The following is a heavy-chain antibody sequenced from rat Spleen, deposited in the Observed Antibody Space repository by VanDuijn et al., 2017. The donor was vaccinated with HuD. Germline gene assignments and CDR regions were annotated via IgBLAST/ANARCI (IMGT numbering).Heavy chain of an antibody. J-gene: IGHJ3*01. CDR2: INSAGIT. CDR3: ARGPYSSAYFAF. D-gene: IGHD1-2*01. CDR1: GYSITSSYR. Sequence: EVQLQESGPGLVKPSQSLSLTCSVTGYSITSSYRWNWIRRFPGNKLEWMGYINSAGITNYNPSLKSRISITRDTSKNQFFLQVTSVTTEDTATYYCARGPYSSAYFAFWGQGTLVTVSS. V-gene: IGHV3-3*01.